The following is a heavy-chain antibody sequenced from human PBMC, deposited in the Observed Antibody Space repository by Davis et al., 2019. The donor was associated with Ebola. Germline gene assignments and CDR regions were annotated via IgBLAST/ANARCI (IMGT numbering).Heavy chain of an antibody. D-gene: IGHD2-21*02. Sequence: ASVKVSCKASGYTFTGYYIHWVRQAPGQGLEWMGRINPYSGGTNYAQKFQGRVTMTRDTSIRTSYMELSRLRSDDTAVYYCARVRYCGGDCSKYYYYGMDVWGKGTTVTVSS. CDR2: INPYSGGT. J-gene: IGHJ6*04. V-gene: IGHV1-2*06. CDR3: ARVRYCGGDCSKYYYYGMDV. CDR1: GYTFTGYY.